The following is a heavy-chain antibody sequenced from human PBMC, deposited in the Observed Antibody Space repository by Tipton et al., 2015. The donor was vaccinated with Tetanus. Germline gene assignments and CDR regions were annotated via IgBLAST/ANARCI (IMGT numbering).Heavy chain of an antibody. CDR2: VYDSGYT. J-gene: IGHJ4*02. CDR1: GGSMIGSF. Sequence: TLSLTCSVSGGSMIGSFWSWIRQSPGKGLEFIGYVYDSGYTKYNPSLNSRVSMSIDMPRKQFSLSLNSVTAADTAVYFCARGVWFSPGPRYYFDYWGQGTLVTVSS. CDR3: ARGVWFSPGPRYYFDY. D-gene: IGHD3-10*01. V-gene: IGHV4-59*12.